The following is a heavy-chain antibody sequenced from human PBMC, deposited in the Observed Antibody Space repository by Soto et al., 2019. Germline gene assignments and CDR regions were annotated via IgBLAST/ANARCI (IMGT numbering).Heavy chain of an antibody. J-gene: IGHJ4*01. CDR3: ARDLTPVDY. V-gene: IGHV1-18*01. CDR2: ISAYNGNT. Sequence: QIQRVQSGAEVKKPGASVKVSCKASGYTCSSYHITWVRQAPGQGLEWMGWISAYNGNTNYAQNLQGRGTMTTDPATSTAYMELRSLRSDDTAVYYCARDLTPVDYWGHGTLVTVSS. CDR1: GYTCSSYH.